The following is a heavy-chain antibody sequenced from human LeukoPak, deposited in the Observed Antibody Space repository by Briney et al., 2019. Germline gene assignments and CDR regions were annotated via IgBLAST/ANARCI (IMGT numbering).Heavy chain of an antibody. V-gene: IGHV4-59*01. CDR1: GGSISSYY. Sequence: PSETLSLTCTVSGGSISSYYWSWIRQPPGKGLEWIGYIYYSGSTNYNPSLKSRVTISVDTSKYQFSLKLTSVTAADTAVYYCAREAAYSSGWYNGMDVWGQGTTVTVSS. D-gene: IGHD6-19*01. CDR3: AREAAYSSGWYNGMDV. J-gene: IGHJ6*02. CDR2: IYYSGST.